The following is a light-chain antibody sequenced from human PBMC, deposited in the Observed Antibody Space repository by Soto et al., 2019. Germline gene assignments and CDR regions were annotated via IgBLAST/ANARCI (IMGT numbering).Light chain of an antibody. CDR2: DNN. V-gene: IGLV1-51*01. CDR1: SSNIGNNY. Sequence: QSVLTQPPSVSAAPGQRVTISCSGSSSNIGNNYVSWYQQLPGTAPKLLIYDNNKRPSGIPDRFSGSKSGTSATLGITGLQTGDEADYYCGTWDSILSGGVFGGGTKLTVL. CDR3: GTWDSILSGGV. J-gene: IGLJ2*01.